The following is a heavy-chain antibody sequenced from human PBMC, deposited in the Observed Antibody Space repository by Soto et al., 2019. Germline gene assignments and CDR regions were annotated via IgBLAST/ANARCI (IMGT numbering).Heavy chain of an antibody. J-gene: IGHJ6*02. CDR2: ISSSSSYI. CDR3: ARDHIVVVTAIRGGDYYGMDV. Sequence: GGSLRLSCAASGFTFSSYSMNWVRQAPGKGLEWVSSISSSSSYIYYADSVKGRFTISRDNAKNSLYLQMNSLRAEDTAVYYCARDHIVVVTAIRGGDYYGMDVWGQGTTVTVSS. V-gene: IGHV3-21*01. CDR1: GFTFSSYS. D-gene: IGHD2-21*02.